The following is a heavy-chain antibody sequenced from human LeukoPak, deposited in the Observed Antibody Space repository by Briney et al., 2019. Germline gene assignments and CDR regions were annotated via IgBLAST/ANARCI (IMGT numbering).Heavy chain of an antibody. CDR3: AKDRGGYPDY. Sequence: HTGGSLRLSCAASGFTFSSYAMSWVRQAPGKGLEWVSAISGSGGSTYYADSVNGRFTISRDNSKNTLYLQMNSLRAEDTAVYYCAKDRGGYPDYWGQGTLVTVSS. V-gene: IGHV3-23*01. CDR1: GFTFSSYA. CDR2: ISGSGGST. J-gene: IGHJ4*02. D-gene: IGHD5-18*01.